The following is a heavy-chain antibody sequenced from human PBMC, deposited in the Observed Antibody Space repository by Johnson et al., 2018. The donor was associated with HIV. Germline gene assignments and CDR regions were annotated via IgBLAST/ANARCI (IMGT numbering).Heavy chain of an antibody. J-gene: IGHJ3*02. CDR2: IWYDGSNE. V-gene: IGHV3-33*06. Sequence: QVQLVESGGGVVQPGRSLRLSCAASGFTFNKYGMHWVRQAPGKGLEWVAVIWYDGSNEYYGDSVKGRFTISRDNSKNMVYLQMNSLTVEDTAVDYWAKSPGKDHGGKSGAFDMWGQGTMVTVSS. D-gene: IGHD4-23*01. CDR3: AKSPGKDHGGKSGAFDM. CDR1: GFTFNKYG.